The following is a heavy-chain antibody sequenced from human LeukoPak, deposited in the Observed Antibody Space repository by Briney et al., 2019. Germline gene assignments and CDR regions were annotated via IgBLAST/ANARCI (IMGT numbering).Heavy chain of an antibody. D-gene: IGHD3-10*02. CDR1: GFTYSSYG. CDR2: ISGSGGRT. CDR3: AELGITMIGGV. J-gene: IGHJ6*04. Sequence: GGSLRLSCAASGFTYSSYGMGWVRQTPGKGLEWVSGISGSGGRTYYADSVKGRFTITRDNSRNTLFLQMYSLRAEDTAVYYCAELGITMIGGVWGKGTTVTISS. V-gene: IGHV3-23*01.